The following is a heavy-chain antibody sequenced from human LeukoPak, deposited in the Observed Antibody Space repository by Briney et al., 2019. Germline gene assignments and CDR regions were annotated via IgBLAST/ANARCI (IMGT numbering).Heavy chain of an antibody. Sequence: SQTLSLTCAISGDSVSSNSAAWNWFRQSPSRGLEWLGRTYYRSKWYNDYAQSVKSRITINPETSKNQISLQLNSVTPEDTAVYHCAAGTGVFDYWGQGALVTVSS. V-gene: IGHV6-1*01. D-gene: IGHD3-10*01. J-gene: IGHJ4*02. CDR2: TYYRSKWYN. CDR1: GDSVSSNSAA. CDR3: AAGTGVFDY.